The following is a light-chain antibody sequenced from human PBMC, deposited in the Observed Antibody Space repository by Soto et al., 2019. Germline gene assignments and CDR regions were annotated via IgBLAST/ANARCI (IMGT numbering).Light chain of an antibody. J-gene: IGKJ1*01. CDR1: QSVSSSY. V-gene: IGKV3-20*01. CDR3: QPYGSSRT. Sequence: EIVLTQSPGTLSLSPGERATLSCRASQSVSSSYLAWYQQTPGQAPRLLIYGATSRATGIPDRFSGSGSGTASTLTISSLEPEDFAVYYCQPYGSSRTFGQGPKV. CDR2: GAT.